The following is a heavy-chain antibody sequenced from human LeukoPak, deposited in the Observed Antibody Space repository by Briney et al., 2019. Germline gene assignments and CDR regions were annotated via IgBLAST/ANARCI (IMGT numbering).Heavy chain of an antibody. J-gene: IGHJ4*02. V-gene: IGHV3-30*03. Sequence: GGSLRLSCAASGFTFSSYGMHWVRQAPGKGLEWVAVISYDGSNKYYADSVKGRFTISRDNSKNTLYLQMNSLRAEDTAVYYCAQGLTGTPNFDYWGQGTLVTVSS. CDR3: AQGLTGTPNFDY. CDR1: GFTFSSYG. CDR2: ISYDGSNK. D-gene: IGHD1-7*01.